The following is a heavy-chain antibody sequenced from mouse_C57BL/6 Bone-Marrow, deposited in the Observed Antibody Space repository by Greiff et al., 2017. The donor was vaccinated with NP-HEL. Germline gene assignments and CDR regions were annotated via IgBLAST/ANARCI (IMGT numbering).Heavy chain of an antibody. CDR2: ISDGGSYT. D-gene: IGHD1-1*01. J-gene: IGHJ2*01. V-gene: IGHV5-4*03. Sequence: EVKLVESGGGLVKPGGSLKLSCAASGFTFSSYAMSWVRQTPEKRLEWVATISDGGSYTYYPDNVKGRFTISRDNAKNNLYLQMSHLKSEDTAMYSCASAPYGGYWVHGPPLPVSS. CDR3: ASAPYGGY. CDR1: GFTFSSYA.